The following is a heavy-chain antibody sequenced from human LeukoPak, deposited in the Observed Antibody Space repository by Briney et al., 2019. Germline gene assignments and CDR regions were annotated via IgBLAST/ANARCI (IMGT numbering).Heavy chain of an antibody. D-gene: IGHD1-26*01. CDR1: GYSFTSYW. Sequence: GESLKIACKGSGYSFTSYWIGWVRQMPGKGLEWMGIIYPGDSDTRYSPSFQGQVTISADKSISTAYLQWSSLKASDTAMYYCARGLGRSFYYYYMDVWGKGTTVTVSS. CDR3: ARGLGRSFYYYYMDV. J-gene: IGHJ6*03. CDR2: IYPGDSDT. V-gene: IGHV5-51*01.